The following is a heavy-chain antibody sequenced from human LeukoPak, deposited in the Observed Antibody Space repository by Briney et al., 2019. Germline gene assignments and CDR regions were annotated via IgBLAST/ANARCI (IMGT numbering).Heavy chain of an antibody. Sequence: ASVKVSCKASGYTFTSYYMHWVRQAPGQGLEWMGIINPSGGSTSYAQKFQGIVTMTRDTSTSTVYMELSSLRSEDTAVYYCAREESLYDSSGYPYYWGQGTLVTVSS. D-gene: IGHD3-22*01. V-gene: IGHV1-46*01. CDR3: AREESLYDSSGYPYY. J-gene: IGHJ4*02. CDR2: INPSGGST. CDR1: GYTFTSYY.